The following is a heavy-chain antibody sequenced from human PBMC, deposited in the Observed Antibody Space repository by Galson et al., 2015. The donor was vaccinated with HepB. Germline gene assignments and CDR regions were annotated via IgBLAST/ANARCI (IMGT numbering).Heavy chain of an antibody. CDR3: ARASADFWSGPGGNDGFDI. CDR1: GGTFSSYA. V-gene: IGHV1-69*04. Sequence: SVKVSCKASGGTFSSYAISWVRQAPGQGLEWMGRIIPILDIAAYAQKFQDRLTITADKSTSTAYMELSSLRSEDTAVYYCARASADFWSGPGGNDGFDIWGQGTMITVSS. J-gene: IGHJ3*02. CDR2: IIPILDIA. D-gene: IGHD3-3*01.